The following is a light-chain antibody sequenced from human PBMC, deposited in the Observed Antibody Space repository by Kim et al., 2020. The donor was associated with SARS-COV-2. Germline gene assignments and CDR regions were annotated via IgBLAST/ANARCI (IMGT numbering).Light chain of an antibody. CDR2: KDN. J-gene: IGLJ3*02. Sequence: PGQTAKITCSGDALPKQYAYWYQQKPGHAPVLMIYKDNERPSGIPERFSGSSSGTTVTLTISGVQAEDEAAYYCQSTDDSGTIEVFGGGTKLTVL. CDR3: QSTDDSGTIEV. V-gene: IGLV3-25*03. CDR1: ALPKQY.